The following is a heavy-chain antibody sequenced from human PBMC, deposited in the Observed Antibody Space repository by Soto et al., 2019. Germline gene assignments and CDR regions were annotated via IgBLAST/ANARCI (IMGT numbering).Heavy chain of an antibody. V-gene: IGHV3-23*01. Sequence: ESGGGLVQPGGSLRTPCAASGFTFSPYTMAWVRQAPGGGPEWVVGVGQDGAPYYADSVKGRFTISRDNSRSSVYLEMIALRGEDTAVYYCAKDMRPDGVWDFGHWGQGTLVTVSS. CDR2: VGQDGAP. CDR1: GFTFSPYT. D-gene: IGHD4-17*01. CDR3: AKDMRPDGVWDFGH. J-gene: IGHJ4*02.